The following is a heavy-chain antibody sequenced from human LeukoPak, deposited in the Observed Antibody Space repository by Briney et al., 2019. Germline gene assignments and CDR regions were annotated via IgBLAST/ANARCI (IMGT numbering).Heavy chain of an antibody. CDR2: ISGSGGST. CDR3: ARELVPFDY. CDR1: GFTFSSYS. Sequence: AGGSLRLSCAASGFTFSSYSMNWVRQAPGKGLEWVSAISGSGGSTYYADSVKGRFTISRDNSKNTLYLQMNSLRAEDTAVYYCARELVPFDYWGQGTLVTVSS. D-gene: IGHD2-2*01. J-gene: IGHJ4*02. V-gene: IGHV3-23*01.